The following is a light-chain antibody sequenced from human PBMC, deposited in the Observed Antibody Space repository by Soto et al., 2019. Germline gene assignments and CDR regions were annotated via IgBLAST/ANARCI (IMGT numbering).Light chain of an antibody. CDR3: QQYNNWPPWT. J-gene: IGKJ1*01. CDR2: GAS. V-gene: IGKV3-15*01. CDR1: QSVSSN. Sequence: EIVMTQSPATLSVSPGERATLSCRASQSVSSNLAWYQQTPGQAPRLLIYGASTRATGIPARFSGSGSGTEFTLTISSPQSEDWAVYYCQQYNNWPPWTCGQGNKVEIK.